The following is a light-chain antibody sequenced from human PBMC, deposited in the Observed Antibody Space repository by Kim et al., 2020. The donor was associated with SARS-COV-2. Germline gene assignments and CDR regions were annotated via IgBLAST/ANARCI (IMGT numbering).Light chain of an antibody. CDR1: SSDVGSHNR. J-gene: IGLJ1*01. CDR2: EVS. CDR3: SSYSARSTYV. Sequence: QSALTQPPSASGSPGQSVTISCTGSSSDVGSHNRVSWYQQPPGTAPKLIIYEVSSRPSGVPDRFSGSKSGNTASLTISGLQAEDEADYYCSSYSARSTYVFGTGTKVTVL. V-gene: IGLV2-18*02.